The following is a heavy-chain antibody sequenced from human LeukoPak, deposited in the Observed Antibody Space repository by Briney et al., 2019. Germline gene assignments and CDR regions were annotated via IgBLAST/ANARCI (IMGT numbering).Heavy chain of an antibody. D-gene: IGHD3-22*01. J-gene: IGHJ4*02. Sequence: ASVKVSCKASGYTLTGYYMHWVRQAPGQGLEWMGWINPNSGGTNYAQKFQGRVTMTRDTSISTAYMELSRLRSDDTAVYYCARTDYYDSSGYYCWGQGTLVTVSS. V-gene: IGHV1-2*02. CDR2: INPNSGGT. CDR3: ARTDYYDSSGYYC. CDR1: GYTLTGYY.